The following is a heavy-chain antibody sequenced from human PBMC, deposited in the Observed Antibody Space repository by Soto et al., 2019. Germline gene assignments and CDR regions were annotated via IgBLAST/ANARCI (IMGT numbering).Heavy chain of an antibody. CDR1: GYTFTSYG. D-gene: IGHD6-13*01. Sequence: ASVKVSCKASGYTFTSYGISWVRQAPGQGLEWMGWISAYNGNTNYAQKLQGRVTMTPDTSTSTAYMELRSLRSDDTAVYYCARHRGRTAAGTEFGMDVWGQGTTVTVSS. J-gene: IGHJ6*02. CDR2: ISAYNGNT. V-gene: IGHV1-18*01. CDR3: ARHRGRTAAGTEFGMDV.